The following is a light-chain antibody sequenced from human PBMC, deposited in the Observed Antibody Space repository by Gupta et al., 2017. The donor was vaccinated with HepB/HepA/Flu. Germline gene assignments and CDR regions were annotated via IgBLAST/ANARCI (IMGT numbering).Light chain of an antibody. CDR1: SSDVGGYNY. Sequence: QSALTQPPSASGSPGQSVTISCTGTSSDVGGYNYVSWYQQHPGKAPKLMIYEVSKRPSGVPDRFSGSKSGNTASLTVSGLQAEDEADYYCSSYAGSNNWRVLGGGTKLTVL. J-gene: IGLJ3*02. CDR2: EVS. V-gene: IGLV2-8*01. CDR3: SSYAGSNNWRV.